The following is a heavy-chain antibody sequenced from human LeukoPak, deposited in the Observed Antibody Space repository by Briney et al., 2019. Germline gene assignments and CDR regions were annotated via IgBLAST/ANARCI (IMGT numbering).Heavy chain of an antibody. J-gene: IGHJ4*02. CDR1: GGSISSGDYY. Sequence: SQTLSLTCTVSGGSISSGDYYWSWIRQPPGTGLEWIGYIYYSGSTYYNPSLKSRVIISVDTSKNQFSLKLSSVTAADTAVYYCAREPGGLTEKNGVIDYWGQGTLVTVSS. V-gene: IGHV4-30-4*01. CDR3: AREPGGLTEKNGVIDY. CDR2: IYYSGST. D-gene: IGHD4-23*01.